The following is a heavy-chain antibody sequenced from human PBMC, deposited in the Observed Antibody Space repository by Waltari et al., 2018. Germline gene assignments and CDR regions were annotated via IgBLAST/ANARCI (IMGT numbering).Heavy chain of an antibody. V-gene: IGHV3-48*04. D-gene: IGHD6-19*01. CDR2: ISSSSSTI. CDR1: GFTFSSYS. Sequence: EVQLVESGGGLVQPGGSLRLSCAASGFTFSSYSMNWVRPAPGKGLEWVSYISSSSSTIYYADSVKGRFTISRDNAKNSLYLQMNSLRAEDTAVYYCARHSSGWYGGLDAFDIWGQGTMVTVSS. J-gene: IGHJ3*02. CDR3: ARHSSGWYGGLDAFDI.